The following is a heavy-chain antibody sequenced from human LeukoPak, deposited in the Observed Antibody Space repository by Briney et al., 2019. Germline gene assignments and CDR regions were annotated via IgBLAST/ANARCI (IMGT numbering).Heavy chain of an antibody. CDR2: IIPIFGTA. CDR3: ARGPTYYDSSRYYFDPFDY. CDR1: GGTFSSYA. V-gene: IGHV1-69*05. D-gene: IGHD3-22*01. Sequence: SVKVSCKASGGTFSSYAVSWVRQAPGQGLEWMGGIIPIFGTANYAQKFQGRVTITTDESTSTAYMELSSLRSEDTAVYYCARGPTYYDSSRYYFDPFDYWGQGTLVTVSS. J-gene: IGHJ4*02.